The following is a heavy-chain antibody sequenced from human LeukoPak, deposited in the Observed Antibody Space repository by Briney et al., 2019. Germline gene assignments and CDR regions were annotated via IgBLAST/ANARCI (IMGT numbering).Heavy chain of an antibody. Sequence: GGSLRLSCAASGFTFSSYSMNWVRQAPGKGLEWVSSISSSGNYIYYAESVKGRFTISRDNANNSLYLQMNSLRAEDTALYYCARSYGDEYWGQGTLVTVSS. J-gene: IGHJ4*02. CDR2: ISSSGNYI. D-gene: IGHD4-17*01. V-gene: IGHV3-21*01. CDR3: ARSYGDEY. CDR1: GFTFSSYS.